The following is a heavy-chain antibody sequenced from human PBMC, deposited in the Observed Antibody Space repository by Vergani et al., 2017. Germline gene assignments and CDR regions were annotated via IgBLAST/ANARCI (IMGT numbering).Heavy chain of an antibody. J-gene: IGHJ4*02. CDR2: ISWKSGSI. D-gene: IGHD2-2*01. Sequence: EVQLVESGGGLVQPGRSLRLSCAASGFTFDDYAMHWVRQAPGKGLEWVSGISWKSGSIGYADSVKGRFTISRDNAKNSLYLQMNSLRAEDTALYYCAKVNHYCSSTSCYFDYWGQGTLVTVSS. CDR1: GFTFDDYA. CDR3: AKVNHYCSSTSCYFDY. V-gene: IGHV3-9*01.